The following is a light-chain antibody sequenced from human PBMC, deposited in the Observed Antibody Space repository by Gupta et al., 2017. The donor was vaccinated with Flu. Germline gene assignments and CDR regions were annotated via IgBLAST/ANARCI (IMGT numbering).Light chain of an antibody. V-gene: IGKV3-15*01. CDR2: GAS. J-gene: IGKJ2*01. CDR1: QSVSSN. Sequence: EIVMTQSPATLSVSPGERATLSCRASQSVSSNLAWYQQKPGQAPRLLIYGASTRATGIPARFSGSGSGTEFTLTISSLQSEDFAVYYCQQYKNWPPQDMVQYTFGQGTKLEIK. CDR3: QQYKNWPPQDMVQYT.